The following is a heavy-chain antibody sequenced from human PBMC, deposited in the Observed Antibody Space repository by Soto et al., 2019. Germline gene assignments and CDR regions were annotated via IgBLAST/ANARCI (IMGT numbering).Heavy chain of an antibody. Sequence: QVQLQESGPGLVKPSETLSLTCTVSGGSISTYYWNWIRQPPGKGLEWIGYIYYSGGTNYNPSLKSRVTISVDTSKNQFALKLSSVTAADTAVYYCARGFIEAAWPLGSWGQGTLVTVSS. CDR2: IYYSGGT. D-gene: IGHD6-25*01. CDR1: GGSISTYY. V-gene: IGHV4-59*01. CDR3: ARGFIEAAWPLGS. J-gene: IGHJ5*02.